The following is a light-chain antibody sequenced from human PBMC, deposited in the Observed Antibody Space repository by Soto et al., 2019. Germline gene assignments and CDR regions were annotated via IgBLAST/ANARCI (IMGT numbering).Light chain of an antibody. CDR3: LLFISSATWA. Sequence: QTVVTQEPSVSVSPGGTVTITCSLSSGSVSTSYFPRWYQQTPGQPPRTLIYNTGTRSSGVPDRVSGSILWNKAALTITGAQAADEAEYFCLLFISSATWAFGGGTKLTVL. CDR1: SGSVSTSYF. V-gene: IGLV8-61*01. J-gene: IGLJ2*01. CDR2: NTG.